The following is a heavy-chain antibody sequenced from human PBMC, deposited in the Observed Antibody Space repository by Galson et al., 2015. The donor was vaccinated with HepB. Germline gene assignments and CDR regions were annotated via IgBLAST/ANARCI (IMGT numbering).Heavy chain of an antibody. Sequence: LRLSCAVSGFTFSDYYMSWLRQAPGKGLAWISYISSSSLYTNYADSVKGRFTISRDKAKNSLYLQISSARAEDTALYNCARVADADYGDHSHFDYWGQGTLVTVSS. D-gene: IGHD4-17*01. V-gene: IGHV3-11*06. CDR3: ARVADADYGDHSHFDY. J-gene: IGHJ4*02. CDR2: ISSSSLYT. CDR1: GFTFSDYY.